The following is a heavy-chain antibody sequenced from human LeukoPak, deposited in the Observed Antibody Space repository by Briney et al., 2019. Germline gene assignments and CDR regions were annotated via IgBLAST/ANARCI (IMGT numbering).Heavy chain of an antibody. CDR3: ASTKAAGMDSDEEDVRKQTKDGWFDP. Sequence: SETLSLTCAVYGGSFSGYYWSWIRQPPGKGLDWIGEINHSGSTKYNPSLKSRVTISVDKSKNQFSLKLSSVTAAGTAVYSGASTKAAGMDSDEEDVRKQTKDGWFDPWGQGTPVTVSS. CDR2: INHSGST. J-gene: IGHJ5*02. V-gene: IGHV4-34*01. CDR1: GGSFSGYY. D-gene: IGHD3/OR15-3a*01.